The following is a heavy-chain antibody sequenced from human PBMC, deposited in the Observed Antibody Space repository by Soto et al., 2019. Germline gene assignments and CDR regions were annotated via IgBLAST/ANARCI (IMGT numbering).Heavy chain of an antibody. CDR1: GFTFSSYA. V-gene: IGHV3-30-3*01. CDR2: ISYDGSNK. Sequence: QVQLVESGGGVVQPGRSLRLSCAASGFTFSSYAMHWVRQAPGKGLEWVAVISYDGSNKYYADSVKGRFTISRDNSKNTLYLQMNSLRAENTAVYYCARDSYYDMLTGYFDYWGQGTLVTVSS. J-gene: IGHJ4*02. CDR3: ARDSYYDMLTGYFDY. D-gene: IGHD3-9*01.